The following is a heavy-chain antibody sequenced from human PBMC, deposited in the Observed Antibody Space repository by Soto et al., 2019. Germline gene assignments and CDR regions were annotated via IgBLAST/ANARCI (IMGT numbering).Heavy chain of an antibody. Sequence: SETLSLTCTVSGGSISSYYWSWIRQPPGKGLERIGYIYYSGSTNYNPSLKSRVTISVDTSKNQFSLKLSSVTAADTAMYYCARDSVVVAATYLNYYYGMDVWGQGTTVTVSS. CDR3: ARDSVVVAATYLNYYYGMDV. V-gene: IGHV4-59*01. D-gene: IGHD2-15*01. J-gene: IGHJ6*02. CDR2: IYYSGST. CDR1: GGSISSYY.